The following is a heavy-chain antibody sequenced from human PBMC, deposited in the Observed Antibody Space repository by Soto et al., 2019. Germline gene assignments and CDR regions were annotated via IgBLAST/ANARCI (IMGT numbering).Heavy chain of an antibody. CDR2: IYYSGST. CDR1: GGSISSYY. Sequence: SETLSLTCTVSGGSISSYYGSWIRQPPGKGLEWIGYIYYSGSTNYNPSLKSRVTISVDTSKNQFSLKLSSVTAADTAVYYSARALRSDFWSGLTYGWYYYYYYMDVWGKGTTVTVSS. D-gene: IGHD3-3*01. CDR3: ARALRSDFWSGLTYGWYYYYYYMDV. V-gene: IGHV4-59*01. J-gene: IGHJ6*03.